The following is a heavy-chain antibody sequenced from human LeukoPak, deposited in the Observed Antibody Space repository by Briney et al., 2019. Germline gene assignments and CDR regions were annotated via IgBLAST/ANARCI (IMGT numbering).Heavy chain of an antibody. J-gene: IGHJ4*02. V-gene: IGHV3-23*01. CDR2: IIGSAGST. CDR1: GFTFITYA. D-gene: IGHD3-10*01. CDR3: AKSYYYASGLDY. Sequence: GGSLRLSCAASGFTFITYAMTCVRPAPGKGLEWVSGIIGSAGSTYYADSVKGRFTISRDNSKNTLYLQMSSLRAEDTAVYYCAKSYYYASGLDYWGQGTLVTVSS.